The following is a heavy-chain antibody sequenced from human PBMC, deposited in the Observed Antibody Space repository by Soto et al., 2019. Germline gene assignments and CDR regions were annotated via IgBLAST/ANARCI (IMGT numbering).Heavy chain of an antibody. J-gene: IGHJ1*01. V-gene: IGHV4-39*01. D-gene: IGHD3-3*01. Sequence: NLSETLSLTCSVSGGSISISSYYWGWVRQPPGKGLEWIASMYYSGGTYYNPSLKSRATISVDKSKNQFSLKLTSATAADTAVYYCARLDRFLEYFNHWGQGTLVTVST. CDR3: ARLDRFLEYFNH. CDR2: MYYSGGT. CDR1: GGSISISSYY.